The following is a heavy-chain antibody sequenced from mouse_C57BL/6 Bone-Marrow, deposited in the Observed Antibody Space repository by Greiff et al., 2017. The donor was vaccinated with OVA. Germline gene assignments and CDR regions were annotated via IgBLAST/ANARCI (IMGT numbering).Heavy chain of an antibody. CDR2: LYPRLGHT. D-gene: IGHD2-3*01. Sequence: QVQLKQSGAELARPGASVKLSCKASGYTFTRYGIRWVKQRTGQGLEWIGELYPRLGHTYYNEKFKGKATLTADKSSSTAYMELRSLTSEDSAVYFCARDDGYPSWFAYWGQGTLVTVSA. V-gene: IGHV1-81*01. J-gene: IGHJ3*01. CDR3: ARDDGYPSWFAY. CDR1: GYTFTRYG.